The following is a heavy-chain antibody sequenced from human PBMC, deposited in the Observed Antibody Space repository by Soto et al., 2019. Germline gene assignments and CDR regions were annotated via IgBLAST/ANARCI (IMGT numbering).Heavy chain of an antibody. J-gene: IGHJ4*02. V-gene: IGHV4-59*01. D-gene: IGHD3-9*01. CDR1: GGSINSFY. CDR3: ARSRNFDFAFY. CDR2: IYYSGST. Sequence: SETLSVTCTVSGGSINSFYWAWIRQPPGKGLEYIGYIYYSGSTTYNPSLKSRLTISVDTSKNQFSLKLSSVTAADTAVYYCARSRNFDFAFYWGQGTLVTVSS.